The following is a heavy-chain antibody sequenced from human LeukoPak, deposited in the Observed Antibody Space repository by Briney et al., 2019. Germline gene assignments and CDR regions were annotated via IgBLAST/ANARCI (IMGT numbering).Heavy chain of an antibody. V-gene: IGHV1-2*02. CDR3: ARGVRYSGYIGDY. D-gene: IGHD5-12*01. J-gene: IGHJ4*02. CDR2: INPNSGGT. Sequence: ASVKVSCKASGYIFTGYYMHWVRQAPGQGLEWMGWINPNSGGTNYAQKFQGRVTMTRDTSISTAYMELSRLRSDVTAVYYCARGVRYSGYIGDYWGQGTLVTVSS. CDR1: GYIFTGYY.